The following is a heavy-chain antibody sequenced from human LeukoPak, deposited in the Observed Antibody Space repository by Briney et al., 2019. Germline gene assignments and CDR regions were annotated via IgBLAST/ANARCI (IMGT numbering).Heavy chain of an antibody. CDR1: GGSISSSS. CDR2: ISSDGSDK. CDR3: ARDPGTVFDVINYHFDY. V-gene: IGHV3-30-3*01. D-gene: IGHD3-3*01. J-gene: IGHJ4*02. Sequence: LSLTCTVSGGSISSSSYYWGWIRQAPGKGLEWVAIISSDGSDKRYADSVKGRFTISRDNSQNTLYLQMNSLRTEDTAVFYCARDPGTVFDVINYHFDYWGQGTLVTVSS.